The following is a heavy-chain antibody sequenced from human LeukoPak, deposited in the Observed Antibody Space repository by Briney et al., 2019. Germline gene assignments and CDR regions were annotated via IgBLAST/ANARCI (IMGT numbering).Heavy chain of an antibody. V-gene: IGHV1-69*04. Sequence: SVKVSCKASGGTFSSYAISWVRQAPGRGLEWMGRIIPIFGIANYAQKFQGRVTITADKSTSTAYMELSSLRSEDTAVYYCAREAPHYGDLNWFDPWGQGTLVTVSS. J-gene: IGHJ5*02. D-gene: IGHD4-17*01. CDR2: IIPIFGIA. CDR3: AREAPHYGDLNWFDP. CDR1: GGTFSSYA.